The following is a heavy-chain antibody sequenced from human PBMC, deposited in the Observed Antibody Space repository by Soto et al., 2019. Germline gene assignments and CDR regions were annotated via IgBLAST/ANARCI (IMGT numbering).Heavy chain of an antibody. Sequence: SETLSLTCTVSGGSISSGGYYWSWIRQHPGKGLEWIGYIYYSGSTYYNPSLKSRVTISVDTSKNQFSLKLSSVTAADTAVYYCARYSASQDSSPAYFDYWGQGTLVTVSS. J-gene: IGHJ4*02. CDR3: ARYSASQDSSPAYFDY. V-gene: IGHV4-31*03. CDR2: IYYSGST. CDR1: GGSISSGGYY. D-gene: IGHD3-22*01.